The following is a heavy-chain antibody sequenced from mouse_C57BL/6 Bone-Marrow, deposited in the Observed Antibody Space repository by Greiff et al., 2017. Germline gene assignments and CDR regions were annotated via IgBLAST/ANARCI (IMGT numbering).Heavy chain of an antibody. Sequence: QVQLKESGPELVKPGASVKISCKASGYAFSSSWMNWVKQRPGKGLEWIGRIYPGDGDTNYNGKFKGKATLTADKSSSTAYMQLSSLTSADSAVYCCARYYYAMDYWGQGTSVTVSS. V-gene: IGHV1-82*01. CDR1: GYAFSSSW. J-gene: IGHJ4*01. CDR3: ARYYYAMDY. CDR2: IYPGDGDT.